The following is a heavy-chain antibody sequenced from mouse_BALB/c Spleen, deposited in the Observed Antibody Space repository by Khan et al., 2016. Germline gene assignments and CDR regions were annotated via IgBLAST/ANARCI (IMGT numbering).Heavy chain of an antibody. J-gene: IGHJ4*01. Sequence: EVQFQESGGGLVQPGGSLKLSCAASGFDFSRYWMSWVRQAPGKGLEWIGEINPDSSTINYTPSLKDKFIISRDNAQNTLYLQMSKVRSEETAREYCARLGYYGTMDYWGQGTAVTVAS. CDR3: ARLGYYGTMDY. V-gene: IGHV4-1*02. CDR1: GFDFSRYW. CDR2: INPDSSTI. D-gene: IGHD1-1*01.